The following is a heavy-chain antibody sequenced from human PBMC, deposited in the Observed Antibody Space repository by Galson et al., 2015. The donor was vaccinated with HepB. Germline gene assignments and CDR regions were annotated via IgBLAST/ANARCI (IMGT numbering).Heavy chain of an antibody. V-gene: IGHV4-59*01. CDR3: ARESPLASRYKTGGAFDV. CDR2: IYYTGGT. Sequence: SETLSLTCTVSGDSITTYYWSWIRQSPGKGPEWIADIYYTGGTMYNPSLKSRVTISLDTSKNQVSLRMTSVTAADTAVYFCARESPLASRYKTGGAFDVWGQGQMVTVSS. CDR1: GDSITTYY. J-gene: IGHJ3*01. D-gene: IGHD3-16*02.